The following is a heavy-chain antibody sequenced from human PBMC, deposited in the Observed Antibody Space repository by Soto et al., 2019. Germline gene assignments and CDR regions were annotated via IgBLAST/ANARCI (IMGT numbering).Heavy chain of an antibody. V-gene: IGHV3-7*01. CDR1: GFTFSSYW. D-gene: IGHD3-16*02. J-gene: IGHJ3*02. CDR2: IKQDGSEK. Sequence: GGSLRLSCAASGFTFSSYWMSWVRQAPGKGLEWVANIKQDGSEKYYVDSVKGRFTISRDNAKNSLYLQMNSLRAEDTAVYYCARFDYIWGSYRPDAFDIWGQGTMVTVSS. CDR3: ARFDYIWGSYRPDAFDI.